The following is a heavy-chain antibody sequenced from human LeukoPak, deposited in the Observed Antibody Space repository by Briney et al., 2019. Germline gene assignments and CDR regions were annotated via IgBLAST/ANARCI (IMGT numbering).Heavy chain of an antibody. CDR2: ISTTGDRT. J-gene: IGHJ6*02. D-gene: IGHD5-24*01. CDR1: GFTFNSYA. Sequence: TGGSLRLSCAASGFTFNSYAMIWVRQAPGKGLESISSISTTGDRTYYADSVKGRFAISRDNSKNTLYLQMNSLRAEDTAVYCCAKILERELQYYYYGMDVWGQGTSVTVSS. V-gene: IGHV3-23*01. CDR3: AKILERELQYYYYGMDV.